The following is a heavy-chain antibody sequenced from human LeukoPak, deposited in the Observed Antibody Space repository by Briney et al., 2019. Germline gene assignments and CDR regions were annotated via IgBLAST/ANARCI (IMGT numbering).Heavy chain of an antibody. V-gene: IGHV1-69*10. J-gene: IGHJ6*03. CDR2: IIPIFGIS. D-gene: IGHD5-18*01. CDR1: GGTFRNYV. Sequence: SVKVSCKASGGTFRNYVIGWLRQVPGQGLEWMGGIIPIFGISNYAQEFQERVTITADRSTSTAYMELSSLTSEDTAVYYCARDLLVDTAKSDYYYYMDVWGKGTTVTVSS. CDR3: ARDLLVDTAKSDYYYYMDV.